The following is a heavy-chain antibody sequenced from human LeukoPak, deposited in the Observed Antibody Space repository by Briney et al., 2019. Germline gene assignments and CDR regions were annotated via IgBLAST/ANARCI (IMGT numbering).Heavy chain of an antibody. V-gene: IGHV3-23*01. Sequence: PGGSLRLSCAASGFTFSSYGMSWVRQAPGKGLEWVSAISGSGGSTYYADSVKGRFTISRDNSKNTLYLQMNSLRAEDTAVYYCARDSLDTGHYFDYWGQGTLVTVSS. J-gene: IGHJ4*02. D-gene: IGHD3-9*01. CDR1: GFTFSSYG. CDR2: ISGSGGST. CDR3: ARDSLDTGHYFDY.